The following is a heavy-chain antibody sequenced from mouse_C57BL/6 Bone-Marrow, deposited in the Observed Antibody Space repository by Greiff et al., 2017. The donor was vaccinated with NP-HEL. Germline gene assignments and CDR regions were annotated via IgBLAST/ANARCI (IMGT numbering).Heavy chain of an antibody. D-gene: IGHD1-1*01. V-gene: IGHV1-64*01. CDR3: ARYGTTVVSYFDV. CDR1: GYTFTSYW. CDR2: IHPNSGST. Sequence: QVQLQQSGAELVKPGASVKLSCKASGYTFTSYWMHWVKQRPGQGLEWIGMIHPNSGSTNYNEKFKSKATLTVDKSSSTAYMQLSSLTSEDSAVYYCARYGTTVVSYFDVWGTGTTVTVSS. J-gene: IGHJ1*03.